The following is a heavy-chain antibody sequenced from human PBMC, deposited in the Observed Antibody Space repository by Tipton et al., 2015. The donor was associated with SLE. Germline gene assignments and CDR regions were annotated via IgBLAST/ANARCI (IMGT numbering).Heavy chain of an antibody. D-gene: IGHD4-11*01. CDR2: LYYSGNT. CDR3: AREHDYSYGDWFDP. CDR1: GVSISSNDYQ. Sequence: TLSLTCIVSGVSISSNDYQWGWIRQPPGKGLEWLGSLYYSGNTYYNPSLKSRVSFSADTSKNHFSLTLRSVTAADTAVYFCAREHDYSYGDWFDPWGQGTLVTVSS. J-gene: IGHJ5*02. V-gene: IGHV4-39*07.